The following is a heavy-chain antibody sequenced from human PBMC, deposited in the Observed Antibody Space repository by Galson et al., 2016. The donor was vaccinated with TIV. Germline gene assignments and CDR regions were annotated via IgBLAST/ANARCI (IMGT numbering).Heavy chain of an antibody. CDR2: ISNSGDYI. CDR1: GFTFSGHS. Sequence: SLRLSCAASGFTFSGHSMNWVRQAPGKGLEWVSSISNSGDYIYYSDSMKGRFTISRDNAKKSLYLQMHSLRAEDTAVYYCARIIGYWVGYYTMDVWGQGNPGHRLL. D-gene: IGHD2-8*02. V-gene: IGHV3-21*01. CDR3: ARIIGYWVGYYTMDV. J-gene: IGHJ6*02.